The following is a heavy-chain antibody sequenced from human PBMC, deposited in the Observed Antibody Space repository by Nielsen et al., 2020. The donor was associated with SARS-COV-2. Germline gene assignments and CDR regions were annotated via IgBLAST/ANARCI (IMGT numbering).Heavy chain of an antibody. CDR2: VWYDGTDK. CDR3: ARGSEWELAD. D-gene: IGHD1-26*01. Sequence: GESLKISCAASGFTFNNYGMHWVRQAPGKGLEWVAVVWYDGTDKYYADSVKGRFTISRDNSKNTLYLQMNSLRAEDTAVYYCARGSEWELADWGQGTLVTVSS. CDR1: GFTFNNYG. V-gene: IGHV3-33*01. J-gene: IGHJ4*02.